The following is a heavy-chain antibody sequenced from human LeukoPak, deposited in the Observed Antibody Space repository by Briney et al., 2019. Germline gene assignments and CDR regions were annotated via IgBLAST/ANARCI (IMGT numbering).Heavy chain of an antibody. CDR2: IYYSGST. Sequence: PSETLSLTCTVSGGSISSHYWSWIRQPPGKGLEWIGYIYYSGSTNYNPSLKSRVTISVDTSKNQFSLKLSSVTAADTAVYYCARVIFSRTNWFDPWGQGTLVTASS. D-gene: IGHD3-9*01. CDR1: GGSISSHY. V-gene: IGHV4-59*11. CDR3: ARVIFSRTNWFDP. J-gene: IGHJ5*02.